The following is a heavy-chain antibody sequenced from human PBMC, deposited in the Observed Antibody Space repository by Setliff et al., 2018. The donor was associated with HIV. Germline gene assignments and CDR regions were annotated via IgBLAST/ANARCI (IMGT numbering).Heavy chain of an antibody. J-gene: IGHJ4*02. CDR2: IHHSGRA. V-gene: IGHV4-4*02. Sequence: SETLSLTCAVSGGSISSSDWWTWVRQPPGRGLEWIGEIHHSGRANYNPSLKSRVTISVDQSENQFSLRLSSVTAADTAVYYCARSSYCSGGSCSTFAYWGQGTLVTVSS. CDR1: GGSISSSDW. D-gene: IGHD2-15*01. CDR3: ARSSYCSGGSCSTFAY.